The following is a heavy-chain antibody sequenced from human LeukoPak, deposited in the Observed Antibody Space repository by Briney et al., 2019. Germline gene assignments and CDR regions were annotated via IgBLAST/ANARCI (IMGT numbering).Heavy chain of an antibody. D-gene: IGHD1-26*01. V-gene: IGHV3-11*04. CDR3: ARDPYSGNYGNYYYYYMDV. J-gene: IGHJ6*03. CDR2: ISSSGSTI. CDR1: GFTFSDYY. Sequence: GGSLRLSCAASGFTFSDYYMSWIRQAPGKGLEWVSYISSSGSTIYYADSVKGRLTISRDNAKNSLYLQMNSLGPEDTAVYYCARDPYSGNYGNYYYYYMDVWGKGTTVTISS.